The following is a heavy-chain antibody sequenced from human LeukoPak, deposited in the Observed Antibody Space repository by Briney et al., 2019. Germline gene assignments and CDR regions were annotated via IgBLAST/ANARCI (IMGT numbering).Heavy chain of an antibody. CDR1: GFTFSSYG. Sequence: GGSLRLSCAASGFTFSSYGMHWVRQAPGKGLEWVAFIRYDGSNNYYADSVKGRFTISRDNSKNTLYLQMNSLRAEDTAVYYCARGGVWQAFWSGNSDYWGQGTLVTVSS. D-gene: IGHD3-3*01. CDR2: IRYDGSNN. V-gene: IGHV3-30*02. CDR3: ARGGVWQAFWSGNSDY. J-gene: IGHJ4*02.